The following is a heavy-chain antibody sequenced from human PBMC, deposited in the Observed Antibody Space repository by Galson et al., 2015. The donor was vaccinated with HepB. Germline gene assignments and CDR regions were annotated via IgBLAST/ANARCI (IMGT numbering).Heavy chain of an antibody. V-gene: IGHV3-9*01. J-gene: IGHJ4*02. CDR2: VSWNSARI. D-gene: IGHD6-13*01. CDR3: ARDSIPNPLAAAGWPSFEY. CDR1: GFIFDDYA. Sequence: SLRLSCAASGFIFDDYAMHWVRQVPGKGLEWVPAVSWNSARIGYVDSVKGRFTISRDNANNRLYLQMNSLRREDTAFYYCARDSIPNPLAAAGWPSFEYWGQGALVTVSS.